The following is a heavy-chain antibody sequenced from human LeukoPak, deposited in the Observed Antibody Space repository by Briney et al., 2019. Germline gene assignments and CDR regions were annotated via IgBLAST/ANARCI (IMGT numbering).Heavy chain of an antibody. J-gene: IGHJ4*02. CDR2: IKEDGSRN. CDR1: GFTFSSYW. Sequence: PGGSLRLSCAASGFTFSSYWMGWVRQAPGKGLEWVANIKEDGSRNHYVDSVKGRFTISRDNAKNSLYLQMNSLRAEDTALYYCARNYGGYSHWGQGTLVTVSS. V-gene: IGHV3-7*02. CDR3: ARNYGGYSH. D-gene: IGHD4-23*01.